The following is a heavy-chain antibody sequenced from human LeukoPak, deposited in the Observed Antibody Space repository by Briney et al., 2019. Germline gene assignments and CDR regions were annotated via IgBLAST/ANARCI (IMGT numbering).Heavy chain of an antibody. Sequence: PGGSLRLSCAASGFTFSSYAMSWVRQAPGEGLEWVSAISGSGGSTYYADSVKGRFTISRDNSKNTLYLQMNSLRAEDTAVYYCAKEEDDYYYDSSGYDGLYYFDYWGQGTLVTVSS. V-gene: IGHV3-23*01. CDR3: AKEEDDYYYDSSGYDGLYYFDY. D-gene: IGHD3-22*01. CDR2: ISGSGGST. CDR1: GFTFSSYA. J-gene: IGHJ4*02.